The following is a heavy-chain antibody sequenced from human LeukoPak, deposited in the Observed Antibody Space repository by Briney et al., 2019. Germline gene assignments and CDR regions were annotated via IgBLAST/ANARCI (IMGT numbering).Heavy chain of an antibody. J-gene: IGHJ3*02. V-gene: IGHV1-69*05. CDR3: ARPVVPAALDAFDI. CDR2: IIPIFGTA. CDR1: GGTFSSYA. D-gene: IGHD2-2*01. Sequence: ASVKVSCKASGGTFSSYAISWVRQAPGQGLEWMGGIIPIFGTANYAQKFQGRVTITTDESTSTAYMELRSLRSDDTAVYYCARPVVPAALDAFDIWGQGTMVTVSS.